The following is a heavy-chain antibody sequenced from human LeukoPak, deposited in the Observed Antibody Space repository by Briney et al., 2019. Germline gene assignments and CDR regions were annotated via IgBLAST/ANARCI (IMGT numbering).Heavy chain of an antibody. CDR1: GDSISSSSYY. V-gene: IGHV4-39*07. Sequence: SETLSLTCTVSGDSISSSSYYWGWIRQPPGKGLEWIGSIYYSGSTYYNPSLKSRVTISVDTSKNQFSLKLSSVTAADTAVYYCARGGRWELPRPYAFDVWGQGTMVTVSS. D-gene: IGHD1-26*01. CDR2: IYYSGST. J-gene: IGHJ3*01. CDR3: ARGGRWELPRPYAFDV.